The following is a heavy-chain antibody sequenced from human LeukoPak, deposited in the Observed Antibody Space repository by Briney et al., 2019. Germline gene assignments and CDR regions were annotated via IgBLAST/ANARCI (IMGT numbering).Heavy chain of an antibody. V-gene: IGHV4-34*01. CDR1: GGSFSGYY. CDR2: INHSGST. D-gene: IGHD3-10*01. CDR3: ARGPVLLWFGRANFDP. J-gene: IGHJ5*02. Sequence: SETLSLTCAVYGGSFSGYYWSWIRQPPGKGLEWIGEINHSGSTNYNPSLKSRVTISVDTSKNQFSLKLSSVTAADTAVYYCARGPVLLWFGRANFDPWGQGTLSPSPQ.